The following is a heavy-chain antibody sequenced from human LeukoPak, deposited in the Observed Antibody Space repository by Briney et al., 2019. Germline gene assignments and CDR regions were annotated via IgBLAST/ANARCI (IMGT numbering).Heavy chain of an antibody. D-gene: IGHD3-16*02. CDR2: ISGSGGCT. V-gene: IGHV3-23*01. CDR3: AKGVITFGGVIVQPFDY. CDR1: GFTFSSYA. J-gene: IGHJ4*02. Sequence: GSLRLSCAASGFTFSSYAMSWVRQAPGKGLEWVSAISGSGGCTYYADSVKGRFTISRDNSKNTLYLQMNSLRAEDTAVYYCAKGVITFGGVIVQPFDYWGQGTLVTVSS.